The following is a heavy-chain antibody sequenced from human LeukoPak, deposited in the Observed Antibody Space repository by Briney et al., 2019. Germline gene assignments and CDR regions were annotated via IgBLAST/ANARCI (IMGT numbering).Heavy chain of an antibody. J-gene: IGHJ5*02. V-gene: IGHV3-11*06. CDR3: ARDRDSSSWYVNWFDP. CDR1: GFIFSDYY. Sequence: PGGSLRLSCAASGFIFSDYYMSWIRQAPGKGLEWVSYISSSSYTNYADSVKGRFTISRDNAKNSLYLQMNSLRAEDTAVYYCARDRDSSSWYVNWFDPWGQGTLVTVSS. D-gene: IGHD6-13*01. CDR2: ISSSSYT.